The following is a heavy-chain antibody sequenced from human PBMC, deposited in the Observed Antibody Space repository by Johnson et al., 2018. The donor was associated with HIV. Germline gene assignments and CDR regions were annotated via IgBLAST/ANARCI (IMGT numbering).Heavy chain of an antibody. J-gene: IGHJ3*02. D-gene: IGHD3-22*01. CDR3: ARERNMIVVDDDAFDI. CDR2: IYSGGST. Sequence: MLLVESGGGVVQPGGSLRLSCAASGFTVSSNYMSWVRQAPGKGLEWVSVIYSGGSTYYADSVKGRFTISRDNSKNTLYLQMNSLRAEDTAVYYCARERNMIVVDDDAFDIWGQGTMVTVSS. V-gene: IGHV3-66*02. CDR1: GFTVSSNY.